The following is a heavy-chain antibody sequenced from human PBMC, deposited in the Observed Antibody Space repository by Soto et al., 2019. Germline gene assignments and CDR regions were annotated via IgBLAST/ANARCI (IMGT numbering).Heavy chain of an antibody. D-gene: IGHD3-22*01. J-gene: IGHJ4*02. CDR2: LKSDGSGT. CDR3: VRGDGDYYDGNGYLGRH. V-gene: IGHV3-74*01. Sequence: EVQLVESGGGLVQPGGSLRLSCAASGFTFSSYWMHWVRQAPGKGLVWVSRLKSDGSGTTYADSVKGRLTISRDNAKNTLYLKMHSLRAEETAVYYCVRGDGDYYDGNGYLGRHWGQGTLVTVSS. CDR1: GFTFSSYW.